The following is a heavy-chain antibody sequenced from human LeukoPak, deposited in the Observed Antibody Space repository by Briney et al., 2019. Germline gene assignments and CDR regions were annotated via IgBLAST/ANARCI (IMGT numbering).Heavy chain of an antibody. CDR1: VFTFNSYA. J-gene: IGHJ5*01. D-gene: IGHD3-22*01. CDR3: VKVYYYDSRGWGPFES. V-gene: IGHV3-23*01. Sequence: PGGSLRLSCAASVFTFNSYAMSWVRQAPGKGLEWVSTITESGGSTFYADSVKGRFTISRDDPKSTLYLQLNTLRADDTAVYYCVKVYYYDSRGWGPFESWGQGTLVTVSS. CDR2: ITESGGST.